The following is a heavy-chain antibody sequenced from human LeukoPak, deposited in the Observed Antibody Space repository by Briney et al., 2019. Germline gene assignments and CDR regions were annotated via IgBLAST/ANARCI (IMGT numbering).Heavy chain of an antibody. J-gene: IGHJ3*02. V-gene: IGHV4-38-2*01. D-gene: IGHD2-15*01. CDR2: THHTGST. Sequence: SETLSLTCAVSGYSISSGYYWGWIRQPPGKGLEWIGSTHHTGSTYYNPSLKSRVTISVDTSKNQFSLKLSSVTAADTAVYYCARGSRTFGVVVVVATAGDAFDIWGQGTMVTVSS. CDR1: GYSISSGYY. CDR3: ARGSRTFGVVVVVATAGDAFDI.